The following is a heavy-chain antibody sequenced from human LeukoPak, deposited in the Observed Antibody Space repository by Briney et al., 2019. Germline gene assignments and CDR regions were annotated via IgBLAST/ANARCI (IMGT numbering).Heavy chain of an antibody. CDR1: GGSISSGSYC. Sequence: SETLSLTCTVSGGSISSGSYCWSWIRQPAGKGLEWIGRICASGSTNYNPSLKSRVTISVDTSKNQFSMKLSSVTAADTAVYYCPRGLSNLEYWGQGTLVTVSS. CDR3: PRGLSNLEY. D-gene: IGHD4-11*01. J-gene: IGHJ4*02. CDR2: ICASGST. V-gene: IGHV4-61*02.